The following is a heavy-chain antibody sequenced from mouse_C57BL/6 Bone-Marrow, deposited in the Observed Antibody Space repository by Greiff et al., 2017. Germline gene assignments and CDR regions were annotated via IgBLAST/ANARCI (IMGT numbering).Heavy chain of an antibody. D-gene: IGHD2-3*01. Sequence: QVQLQQSGAELVKPGASVKMSCKASGYTFTSYWITWVKQRPGQGLEWIGDIYPGSGSTNYNEKFKSKATLTVDTSSSTAYMQLSSLTSEDSAVYYCARDGPHYYAMDYWGQGTSVTVSS. J-gene: IGHJ4*01. CDR3: ARDGPHYYAMDY. CDR1: GYTFTSYW. V-gene: IGHV1-55*01. CDR2: IYPGSGST.